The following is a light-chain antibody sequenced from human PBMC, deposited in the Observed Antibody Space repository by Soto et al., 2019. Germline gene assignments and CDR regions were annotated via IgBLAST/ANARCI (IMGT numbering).Light chain of an antibody. Sequence: QSVLTQPASVSGSPGLSITISCTGTSSDVGAYNFVSWCQQHPDKAPKLMIFDVSNRPSGVSNRFSGSKSGNTASLTISGLQSEDEAEYYCGSYTTSSNYVFGTGTKVTVL. V-gene: IGLV2-14*03. CDR1: SSDVGAYNF. CDR2: DVS. J-gene: IGLJ1*01. CDR3: GSYTTSSNYV.